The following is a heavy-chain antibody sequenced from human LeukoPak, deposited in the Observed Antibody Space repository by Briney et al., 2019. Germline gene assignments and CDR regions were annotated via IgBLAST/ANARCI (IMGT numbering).Heavy chain of an antibody. Sequence: SETLSLTCTVSGGSISSYYWSWIRQPAGKGLEWIGRIYTSGSTNYNPSLKSRVTMSVDTSKNQFSLKLSSVTAADTAVYYCARRHGTPSGVTYYGMDVWGQGTTVTVSS. CDR2: IYTSGST. J-gene: IGHJ6*02. CDR3: ARRHGTPSGVTYYGMDV. CDR1: GGSISSYY. D-gene: IGHD1-7*01. V-gene: IGHV4-4*07.